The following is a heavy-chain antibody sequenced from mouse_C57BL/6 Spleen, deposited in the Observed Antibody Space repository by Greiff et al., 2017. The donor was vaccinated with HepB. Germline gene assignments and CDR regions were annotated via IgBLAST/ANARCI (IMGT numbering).Heavy chain of an antibody. J-gene: IGHJ3*01. CDR2: ISDGGSYT. CDR1: GFTFSSYA. CDR3: AREPPPYDYDEGAY. Sequence: EVKLMESGGGLVKPGGSLKLSCAASGFTFSSYAMSWVRQTPEKRLEWVATISDGGSYTYYPDNVKGRFTISRDNAKNNLYLQMSQLKSEDTAMYYCAREPPPYDYDEGAYWGQGTLVTVSA. D-gene: IGHD2-4*01. V-gene: IGHV5-4*01.